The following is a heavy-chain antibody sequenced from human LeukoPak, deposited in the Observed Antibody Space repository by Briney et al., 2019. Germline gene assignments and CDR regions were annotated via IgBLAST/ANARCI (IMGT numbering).Heavy chain of an antibody. CDR2: IYYSGST. J-gene: IGHJ4*02. V-gene: IGHV4-31*03. D-gene: IGHD2-15*01. CDR1: GGSISSGGYY. Sequence: SETLSLTCTVSGGSISSGGYYWSWIRQHPGKGLEWIGYIYYSGSTYYNPSLKSRVTISVDTSKNQFSLKLSSVTAADTAVYYCARRALRSGFDYWGQGTLVTVSS. CDR3: ARRALRSGFDY.